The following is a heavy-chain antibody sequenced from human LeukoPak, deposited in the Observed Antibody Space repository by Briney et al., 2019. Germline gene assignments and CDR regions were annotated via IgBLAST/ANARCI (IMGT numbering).Heavy chain of an antibody. CDR3: ARARQLAFDAFDM. Sequence: AASVKVSCKTSGYTFTNFGLTWVRQAPGQGLEWMGWISGYTGDTKYARTVQGRVTLATDTSTSTAYMELRSLRSDDTAVYYCARARQLAFDAFDMWGQGTLITVSS. J-gene: IGHJ3*02. D-gene: IGHD1-1*01. CDR1: GYTFTNFG. CDR2: ISGYTGDT. V-gene: IGHV1-18*01.